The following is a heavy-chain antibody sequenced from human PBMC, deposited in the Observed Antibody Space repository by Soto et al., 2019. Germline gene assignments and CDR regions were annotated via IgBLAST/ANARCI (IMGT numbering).Heavy chain of an antibody. D-gene: IGHD3-10*01. V-gene: IGHV3-74*01. CDR1: GFTFSSYW. CDR3: ARGGLLWFGELSPAGDV. J-gene: IGHJ6*02. CDR2: INSDGSST. Sequence: EVQLVESGGGLVQPGGSLRLSCAASGFTFSSYWMHWVRQAPGKGLVWVSRINSDGSSTSYADSVKGRFTISRDNAKNTLYLQMNSLRAGDTAVYYCARGGLLWFGELSPAGDVWGQGTTVTVSS.